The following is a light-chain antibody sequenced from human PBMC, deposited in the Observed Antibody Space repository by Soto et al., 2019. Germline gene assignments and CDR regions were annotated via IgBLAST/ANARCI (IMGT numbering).Light chain of an antibody. V-gene: IGLV1-51*01. CDR2: DNN. J-gene: IGLJ3*02. Sequence: QSVLTQPPSVSAAPGQKVTISCSGSSSNIGNNFVSWLQQLPGTAPKLLMYDNNKRPSGIPDRFSGSKSGTSATLGITGLQTGDEADYYCGTWDSSLSAGVFGGGTKLTVL. CDR1: SSNIGNNF. CDR3: GTWDSSLSAGV.